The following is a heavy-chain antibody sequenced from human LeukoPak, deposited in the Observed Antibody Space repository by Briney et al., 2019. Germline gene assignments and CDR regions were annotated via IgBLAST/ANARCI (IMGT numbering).Heavy chain of an antibody. D-gene: IGHD3-22*01. CDR3: ARVIDYDISGYYLGY. CDR1: GGSFSGYY. J-gene: IGHJ4*02. V-gene: IGHV4-34*01. CDR2: INDSGST. Sequence: SETLSLTCAVYGGSFSGYYWSWIRQPPGKGLEWIGEINDSGSTSCSPSLKSRVSISVDTSKNQFPLKLSSVTAADTAVYYCARVIDYDISGYYLGYWGQGNRVTVSS.